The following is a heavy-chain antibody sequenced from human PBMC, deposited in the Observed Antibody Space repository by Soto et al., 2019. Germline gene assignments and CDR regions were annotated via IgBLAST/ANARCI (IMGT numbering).Heavy chain of an antibody. J-gene: IGHJ2*01. CDR3: AKGLYSSSWY. Sequence: EVQLVESGGGLVQPGRSLRLSCAASGFTFDDYAMHWVRQAPGKGLEWVSGISWNSGSIGYADSVKGRFTISRDNAKNFSHLQMYNPRVEDMALYYCAKGLYSSSWY. V-gene: IGHV3-9*03. D-gene: IGHD6-13*01. CDR1: GFTFDDYA. CDR2: ISWNSGSI.